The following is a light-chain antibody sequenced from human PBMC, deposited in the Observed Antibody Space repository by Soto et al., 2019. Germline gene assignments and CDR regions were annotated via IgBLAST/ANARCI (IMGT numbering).Light chain of an antibody. CDR1: QSVSSSY. V-gene: IGKV3-20*01. CDR2: DAS. J-gene: IGKJ2*01. Sequence: EIVLTQSPGTLSLSPGERATLSCRASQSVSSSYLAWYQQKPGQAPRLLIYDASSRATSISDRFSGSGSGKDFTLTISRLEPEDFAVYYCQQYGSSSYTFGQGTKLEIK. CDR3: QQYGSSSYT.